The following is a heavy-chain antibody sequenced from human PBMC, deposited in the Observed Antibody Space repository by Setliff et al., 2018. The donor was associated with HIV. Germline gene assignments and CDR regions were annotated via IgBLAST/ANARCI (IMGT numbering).Heavy chain of an antibody. V-gene: IGHV3-23*01. CDR3: ARVTSAHPTYYYYYMDV. D-gene: IGHD6-25*01. Sequence: GESLKISCAASGFTFNTYAMTWVRQAPGKGLDWVSSIITNGGTTFYADSVKGRFTISRDDSNNMLFLEMNSLRAADTAVYYCARVTSAHPTYYYYYMDVWGKGTTVTVSS. CDR2: IITNGGTT. CDR1: GFTFNTYA. J-gene: IGHJ6*03.